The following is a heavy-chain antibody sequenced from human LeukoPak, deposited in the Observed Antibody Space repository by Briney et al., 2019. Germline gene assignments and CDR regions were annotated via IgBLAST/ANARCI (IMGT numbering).Heavy chain of an antibody. Sequence: SETLSLTCAVYGGSFSGYYWSWIRQPPGKGLEWIGEINHSGSTNYNPSLKSRVTISVDTSKNQFSLKLSSVTAADTAVYYCNGYSYGGGDYWGQGTLVTVSS. CDR2: INHSGST. D-gene: IGHD5-18*01. CDR3: NGYSYGGGDY. CDR1: GGSFSGYY. J-gene: IGHJ4*02. V-gene: IGHV4-34*03.